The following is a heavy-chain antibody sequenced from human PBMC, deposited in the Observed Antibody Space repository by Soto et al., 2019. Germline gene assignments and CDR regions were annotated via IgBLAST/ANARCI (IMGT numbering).Heavy chain of an antibody. CDR3: AKTTVSSSYAADKHYYYYGMDV. J-gene: IGHJ6*02. V-gene: IGHV3-30*18. CDR1: GFTFSSYG. D-gene: IGHD6-13*01. Sequence: QVQLVESGGGVVQPGRSLRLSCAAPGFTFSSYGMHWVRQAPGKGLEWVAVLSYDGSNKYYADSVKGRFTISRDNSKNTLYLQMNSLRPEDTAVYYCAKTTVSSSYAADKHYYYYGMDVWGQGTTVTVSS. CDR2: LSYDGSNK.